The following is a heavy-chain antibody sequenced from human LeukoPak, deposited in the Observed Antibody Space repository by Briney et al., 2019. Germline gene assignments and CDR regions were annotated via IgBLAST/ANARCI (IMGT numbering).Heavy chain of an antibody. CDR2: IWYDGSKT. Sequence: GGSLRLSCAASGFTFSSHGMQWVRQAPGKGLEWVALIWYDGSKTNYVDSVMGRFTISRDSSKNTLYLQMDNLRVEDTAVYFCAKDLSYGSLWFDPWGQGTLITVSS. J-gene: IGHJ5*02. CDR3: AKDLSYGSLWFDP. D-gene: IGHD3-10*01. CDR1: GFTFSSHG. V-gene: IGHV3-33*06.